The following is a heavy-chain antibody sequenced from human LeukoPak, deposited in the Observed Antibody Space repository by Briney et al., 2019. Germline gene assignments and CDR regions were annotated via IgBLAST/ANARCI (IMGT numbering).Heavy chain of an antibody. J-gene: IGHJ4*02. CDR2: INPSGGST. V-gene: IGHV1-46*01. Sequence: GASVKVSCKASGYTFTSYYMHWVRQAPGQGLEWMGIINPSGGSTSYAQKFQGRVTMTRDTSTSTVYMELSGLRSEDTAVYYCARDRGYDSSEYYFDYWGQGTLVTVSS. CDR1: GYTFTSYY. CDR3: ARDRGYDSSEYYFDY. D-gene: IGHD3-22*01.